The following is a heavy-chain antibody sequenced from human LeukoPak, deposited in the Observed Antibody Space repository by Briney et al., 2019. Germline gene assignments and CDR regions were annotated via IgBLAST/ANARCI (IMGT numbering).Heavy chain of an antibody. V-gene: IGHV1-2*02. CDR2: INPNSGGT. CDR3: ARDPIVVVVAGCYYYGMDV. Sequence: ASVKVSCKASGYTFTGYYMHWVRQAPGQGLEWMGWINPNSGGTNYAQKFQGRVTMTRDTSISTAYMELSRLRSDDTAVYYCARDPIVVVVAGCYYYGMDVWGQGTTVTVSS. CDR1: GYTFTGYY. J-gene: IGHJ6*02. D-gene: IGHD2-15*01.